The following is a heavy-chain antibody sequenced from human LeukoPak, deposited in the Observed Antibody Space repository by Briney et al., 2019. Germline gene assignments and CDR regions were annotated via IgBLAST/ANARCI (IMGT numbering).Heavy chain of an antibody. V-gene: IGHV4-4*02. J-gene: IGHJ4*02. D-gene: IGHD1-26*01. CDR3: ARATGGSYLVGEHHFDY. Sequence: PSGTLSLTCAVSGGSISSSNWWSWVRQPPGKGLEWIGEIYHSGSTNYNPSLKSRVTISVDKSKNQFSLKLSSVTAADTAVYYCARATGGSYLVGEHHFDYWGQGTLVTVSS. CDR2: IYHSGST. CDR1: GGSISSSNW.